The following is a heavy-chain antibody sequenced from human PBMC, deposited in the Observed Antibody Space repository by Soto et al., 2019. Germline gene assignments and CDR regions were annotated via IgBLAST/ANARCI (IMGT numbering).Heavy chain of an antibody. CDR2: ISYDGGLQ. CDR3: LSDRGYGHASVPYS. D-gene: IGHD5-18*01. V-gene: IGHV3-30*03. CDR1: GFTFTSYG. J-gene: IGHJ4*02. Sequence: QAHLVESGGGVVQPGRSLRLSCAASGFTFTSYGMHWVRQAPGTRLEWVAVISYDGGLQHYADSVKGRFTISRDNYKTMVLLQMHSMRAEATDVDYCLSDRGYGHASVPYSWGQGTLVSVSS.